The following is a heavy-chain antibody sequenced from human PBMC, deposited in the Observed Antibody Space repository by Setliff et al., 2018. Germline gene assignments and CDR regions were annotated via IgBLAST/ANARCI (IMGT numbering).Heavy chain of an antibody. Sequence: SETLSLTCAVYGDSFSDYYWSWIRQPPGKGLEWIEEINHRGSTNYSPSLRSRVTMSVDSSKKQLSLKLTTVTAADTAVYYCARAREGGFLEWAPFDFWGRGMQVPVSS. CDR1: GDSFSDYY. J-gene: IGHJ4*01. V-gene: IGHV4-34*01. CDR3: ARAREGGFLEWAPFDF. CDR2: INHRGST. D-gene: IGHD3-3*01.